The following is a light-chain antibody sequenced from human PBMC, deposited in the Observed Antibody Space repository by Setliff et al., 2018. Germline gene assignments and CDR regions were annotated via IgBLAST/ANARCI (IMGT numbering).Light chain of an antibody. Sequence: QSALTQPASVSGSPGQSITFSCTGSSSDVGGYDYVSWYQQHPGKAPKLLIYDVTNRPSGVSNRFSGSKPGNTASLTISGLQAEDEAEYFCSSYTVGSTLSVFGTGTKVTVL. J-gene: IGLJ1*01. V-gene: IGLV2-14*03. CDR3: SSYTVGSTLSV. CDR1: SSDVGGYDY. CDR2: DVT.